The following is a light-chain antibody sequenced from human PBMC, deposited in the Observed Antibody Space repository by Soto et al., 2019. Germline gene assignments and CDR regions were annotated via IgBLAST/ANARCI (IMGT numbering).Light chain of an antibody. Sequence: QSALTQPRSVSGSPGQSVAISCTGTSSDVGCYNYVSWYQQHPGKAPKLMIYDVSKRPSGVPDRFSGSKSGNTASLTISGLQAEDDADYYCCSYAGSPYVFGTGTKLTVL. V-gene: IGLV2-11*01. CDR2: DVS. J-gene: IGLJ1*01. CDR3: CSYAGSPYV. CDR1: SSDVGCYNY.